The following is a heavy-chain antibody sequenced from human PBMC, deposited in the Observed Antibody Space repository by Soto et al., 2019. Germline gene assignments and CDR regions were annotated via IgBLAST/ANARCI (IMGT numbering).Heavy chain of an antibody. CDR1: GFTFSNYP. V-gene: IGHV3-30-3*01. Sequence: QVQLVQSGGGVVQPGRSLRLSCAASGFTFSNYPMHWVRQAPGKGLEWVAVISFDGSYKNDADSVKGRFTISRDNSKNTLHLQMNSLRPEDTALYYCARRLYSGWLDLLGQGTLVTVTS. CDR3: ARRLYSGWLDL. J-gene: IGHJ5*02. D-gene: IGHD6-13*01. CDR2: ISFDGSYK.